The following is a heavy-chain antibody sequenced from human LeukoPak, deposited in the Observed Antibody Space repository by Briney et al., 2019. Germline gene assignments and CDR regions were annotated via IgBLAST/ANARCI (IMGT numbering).Heavy chain of an antibody. J-gene: IGHJ4*02. D-gene: IGHD1-26*01. CDR2: IYHSGST. CDR3: ASLRERSYYARGFDY. CDR1: GGSINSYY. V-gene: IGHV4-59*05. Sequence: PSETLSLTCSVSGGSINSYYWSWIRQPPGKGLEWIGSIYHSGSTYYNPSLKSRVTISVDTSKNQFSLKLSSVTAADTAVYYCASLRERSYYARGFDYWGQGTLVTVSS.